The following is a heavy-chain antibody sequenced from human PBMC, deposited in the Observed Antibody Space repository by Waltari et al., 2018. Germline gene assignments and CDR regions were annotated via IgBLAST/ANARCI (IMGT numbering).Heavy chain of an antibody. Sequence: QLQLQESGPGLVKPSETLSLTCTVSGGSISSSSYYWGWIRQPPGKGLEWIGITYYSWSTYYNPSLKSRVTISVDTSKNQFSLKLSSVTAADTAVYYCARYDRRHAFDIWGQGTMVTVSS. CDR1: GGSISSSSYY. D-gene: IGHD3-9*01. CDR3: ARYDRRHAFDI. V-gene: IGHV4-39*07. J-gene: IGHJ3*02. CDR2: TYYSWST.